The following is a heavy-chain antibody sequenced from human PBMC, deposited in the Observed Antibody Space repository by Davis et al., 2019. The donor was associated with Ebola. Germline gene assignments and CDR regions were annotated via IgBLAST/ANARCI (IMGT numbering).Heavy chain of an antibody. CDR2: IRSKANSYTT. D-gene: IGHD2-2*01. J-gene: IGHJ6*02. CDR1: GFTFSGSA. V-gene: IGHV3-73*01. Sequence: PGGSLRLSCAASGFTFSGSAMHWVRQASGKGLEWVGRIRSKANSYTTAYAASVKGRFTISRDDSKNTAYLQMNSLKTEDTAVYYCSGTSSSGDVWGQGTTVTVSS. CDR3: SGTSSSGDV.